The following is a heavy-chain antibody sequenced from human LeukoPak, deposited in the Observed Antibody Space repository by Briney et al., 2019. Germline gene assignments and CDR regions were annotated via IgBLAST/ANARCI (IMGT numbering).Heavy chain of an antibody. Sequence: PSETLSLTCAVYGGSFSGYYWSWIRQPPVKGLEWIGEINHSGNTNYNPSLKSRVTISVDTPKNQFSLKLSSVTAADTAVYYCTRERRIAMVRGVIITGWFDPWGQGTLVTVSS. V-gene: IGHV4-34*01. CDR2: INHSGNT. CDR3: TRERRIAMVRGVIITGWFDP. D-gene: IGHD3-10*01. J-gene: IGHJ5*02. CDR1: GGSFSGYY.